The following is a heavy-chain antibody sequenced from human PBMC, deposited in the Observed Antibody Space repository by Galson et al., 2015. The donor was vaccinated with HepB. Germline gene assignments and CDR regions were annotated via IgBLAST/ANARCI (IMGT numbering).Heavy chain of an antibody. J-gene: IGHJ4*02. Sequence: ETLSLTCTVSGGSISSSSYYWGWIRQPPGKGLEWIGSIYYSGSTYYNPSLKSRVTISVDTSKNQFSLKLSSVTAADTAVYYCARYMVRGADFDYWGQGTLVTVSS. CDR1: GGSISSSSYY. V-gene: IGHV4-39*01. CDR2: IYYSGST. D-gene: IGHD3-10*01. CDR3: ARYMVRGADFDY.